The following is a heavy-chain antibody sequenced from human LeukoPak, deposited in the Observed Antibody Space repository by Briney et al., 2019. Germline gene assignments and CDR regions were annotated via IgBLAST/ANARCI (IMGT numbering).Heavy chain of an antibody. J-gene: IGHJ4*02. V-gene: IGHV3-23*01. CDR1: GFTVSSNS. Sequence: GGSLRLSCTVSGFTVSSNSMSWVRQTPGKGLEWVSTISNSGGSTYNADSVKGRFTISRDNSKNTLYLQMNSLRAEDTAVYFCANSYTVTTSPFDYWGQGTLVSVSS. D-gene: IGHD4-17*01. CDR2: ISNSGGST. CDR3: ANSYTVTTSPFDY.